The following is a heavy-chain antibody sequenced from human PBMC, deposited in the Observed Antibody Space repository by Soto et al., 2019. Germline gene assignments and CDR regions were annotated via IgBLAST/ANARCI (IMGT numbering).Heavy chain of an antibody. V-gene: IGHV1-46*01. CDR1: GYTFTSYY. CDR3: ARGANMSARHNPMDV. D-gene: IGHD1-20*01. J-gene: IGHJ6*02. CDR2: INPSVATT. Sequence: GASVKNSCKTSGYTFTSYYMHWVRQAPGQGLEWVGIINPSVATTSYSQKFQGRLTMTRDTSTSTVYMELSSLISEDTAVYYCARGANMSARHNPMDVWGQGTTVTVSS.